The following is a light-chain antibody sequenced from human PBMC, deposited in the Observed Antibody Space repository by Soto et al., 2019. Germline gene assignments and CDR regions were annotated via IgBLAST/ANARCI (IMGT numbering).Light chain of an antibody. V-gene: IGLV3-1*01. J-gene: IGLJ3*02. CDR1: KLGDTY. CDR2: QDS. CDR3: QAWDSSTAV. Sequence: SYELTQPPSVSVSPGQTASITCSGDKLGDTYACWYQQKPGQSPVLVIYQDSKRPSGIPERFSGSNSGNTATLTISGTQAMDEADYYCQAWDSSTAVFGGGTKLTLL.